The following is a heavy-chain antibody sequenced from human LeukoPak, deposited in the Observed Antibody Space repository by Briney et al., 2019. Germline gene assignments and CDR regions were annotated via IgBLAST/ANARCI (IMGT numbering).Heavy chain of an antibody. V-gene: IGHV1-3*01. CDR3: ATELLWFGDLGGNPFDY. J-gene: IGHJ4*02. CDR2: INAGNGNT. Sequence: PAASVKVSCKASGYTFTSYAMHWVRQAPGQRLEWMGWINAGNGNTKYSQKFQGRVTITRDTSASTAYMELSSLRSEDTAVYYCATELLWFGDLGGNPFDYWGQGTLVTVSS. CDR1: GYTFTSYA. D-gene: IGHD3-10*01.